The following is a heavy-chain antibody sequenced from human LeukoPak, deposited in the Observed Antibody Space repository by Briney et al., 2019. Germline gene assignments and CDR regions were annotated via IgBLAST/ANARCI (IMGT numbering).Heavy chain of an antibody. D-gene: IGHD5-12*01. CDR3: ARERKRGYSGYDFSY. CDR2: INPNSGGT. J-gene: IGHJ4*02. V-gene: IGHV1-2*02. Sequence: ASVKVSCKASGYTFTGYYMHWVRQAPGHGLEWMGWINPNSGGTNYAQKFQGRVTMTRDTSISTAYMELSRLRSDDTAVYYCARERKRGYSGYDFSYWGQGTLVTVSS. CDR1: GYTFTGYY.